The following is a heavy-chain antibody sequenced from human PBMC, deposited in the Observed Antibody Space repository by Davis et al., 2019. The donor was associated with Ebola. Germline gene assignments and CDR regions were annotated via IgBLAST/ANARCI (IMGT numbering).Heavy chain of an antibody. J-gene: IGHJ4*02. CDR2: IKQDGSEK. CDR1: EFTFSSYS. CDR3: ARARWLATYYFDY. Sequence: GGPLRPPCAAPEFTFSSYSMSWVRQAPGKGLEWVANIKQDGSEKYYVDSVKGRFTISRDNAKNSLYLQMNSLRAEDTAVYYCARARWLATYYFDYWGQGTLVTVSS. D-gene: IGHD6-19*01. V-gene: IGHV3-7*01.